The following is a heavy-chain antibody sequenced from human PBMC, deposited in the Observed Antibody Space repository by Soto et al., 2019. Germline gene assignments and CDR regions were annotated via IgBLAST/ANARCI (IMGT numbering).Heavy chain of an antibody. CDR2: ISAYNGNT. J-gene: IGHJ4*02. D-gene: IGHD3-9*01. V-gene: IGHV1-18*01. Sequence: QVQLVQSGAEVKKPGASVKVSCKASGYTFTSYGISWGRQAPGQGLEWMGWISAYNGNTNDAQKLQGRVTRTTDTSTRTAYMELRSLRSDDTAVYYCARSTGRYFDWFDSVAFDYWGQGTLVTASS. CDR1: GYTFTSYG. CDR3: ARSTGRYFDWFDSVAFDY.